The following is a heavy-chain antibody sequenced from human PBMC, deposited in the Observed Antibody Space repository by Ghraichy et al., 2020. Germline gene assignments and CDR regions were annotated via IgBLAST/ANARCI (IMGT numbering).Heavy chain of an antibody. CDR2: ISWSSGSI. Sequence: GGSLRLSCAASGFTFDDYAMHWVRQAPGKGLEWVSGISWSSGSIGYADSVKGRFTISRDNAKNSLYLQMNSLRAEDTALYYCAKAEGSPTAFDYWGQGTLVTVSS. CDR3: AKAEGSPTAFDY. V-gene: IGHV3-9*01. J-gene: IGHJ4*02. CDR1: GFTFDDYA.